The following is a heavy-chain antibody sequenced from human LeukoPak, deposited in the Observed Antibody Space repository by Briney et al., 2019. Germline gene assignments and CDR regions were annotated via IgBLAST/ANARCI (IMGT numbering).Heavy chain of an antibody. Sequence: PSQTLSLTCTVSGGSISSGDYYWSWIRQPPGKGLEWIGYIYYSGSTYYNPSLKSRVTISVDTSKNQFSLKLSSVTAADTAVYYCARDGVVVPAAIHGSGPLDAFDIWGQGTMVTVSS. V-gene: IGHV4-30-4*08. CDR3: ARDGVVVPAAIHGSGPLDAFDI. CDR1: GGSISSGDYY. D-gene: IGHD2-2*02. CDR2: IYYSGST. J-gene: IGHJ3*02.